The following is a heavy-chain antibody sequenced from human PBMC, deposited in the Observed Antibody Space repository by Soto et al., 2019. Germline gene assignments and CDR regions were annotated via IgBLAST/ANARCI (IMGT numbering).Heavy chain of an antibody. Sequence: QVQLQESGPGLVKPSETLSLTCTVSGGSISSYYWSWIRQPPGKGLEWIGYIYYSGSTNYNPSLKSRVNISVDTSKNQFSLKLSSVTAADTAVYYCARSGYCSGGSCHDAFDIWGQGTMVTVSS. D-gene: IGHD2-15*01. J-gene: IGHJ3*02. V-gene: IGHV4-59*08. CDR3: ARSGYCSGGSCHDAFDI. CDR1: GGSISSYY. CDR2: IYYSGST.